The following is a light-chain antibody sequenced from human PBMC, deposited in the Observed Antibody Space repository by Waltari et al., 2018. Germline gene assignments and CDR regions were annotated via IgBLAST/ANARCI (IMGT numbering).Light chain of an antibody. V-gene: IGLV2-14*03. Sequence: QSALTQPASMSGSPGQSITISCTGTSSDVCGYNYVSWYQQHPGKAPKLMIYDVSNRPSGVSNRFSGSKSGNTASLTISGLQAEDEADYYCSSYTSSSVLFGGGTKLTVL. CDR2: DVS. CDR3: SSYTSSSVL. CDR1: SSDVCGYNY. J-gene: IGLJ2*01.